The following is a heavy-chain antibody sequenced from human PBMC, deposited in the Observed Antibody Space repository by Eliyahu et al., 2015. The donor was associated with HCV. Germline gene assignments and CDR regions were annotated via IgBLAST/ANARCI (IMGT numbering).Heavy chain of an antibody. CDR2: ISSSSSYI. D-gene: IGHD6-13*01. CDR3: ARDRAGPFDY. CDR1: XFTFSXYS. J-gene: IGHJ4*02. Sequence: EVQLVESGGGLVKPGGSLRLXXXAXXFTFSXYSMNWVRQAPGKGLEWVSSISSSSSYIYYADSVKGRFTISRDNAKNSLYLQMNSLRAEDTAVYYCARDRAGPFDYWGQGTLVTVSS. V-gene: IGHV3-21*01.